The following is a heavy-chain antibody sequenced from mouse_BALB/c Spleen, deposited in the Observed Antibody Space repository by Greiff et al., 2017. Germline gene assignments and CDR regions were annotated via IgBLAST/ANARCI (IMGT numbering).Heavy chain of an antibody. CDR2: ISSGGSYT. J-gene: IGHJ2*01. V-gene: IGHV5-6*01. Sequence: EVKLMESGGDLVKPGGSLKLSCAASGFTFSSYGMSWVRQTPDKRLEWVATISSGGSYTYYPDSVKGRFTISRDNAKNTLYLQMSSLKSEDTAMYYCARYYGSSYGYFDYWGQGTTLTVSS. D-gene: IGHD1-1*01. CDR1: GFTFSSYG. CDR3: ARYYGSSYGYFDY.